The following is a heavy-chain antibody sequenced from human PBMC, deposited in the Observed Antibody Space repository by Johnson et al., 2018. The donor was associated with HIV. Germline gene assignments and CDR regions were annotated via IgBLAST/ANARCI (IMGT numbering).Heavy chain of an antibody. CDR1: GFTFSGYA. Sequence: QVQLVESGGGVVQPGRSLRLSCAASGFTFSGYAMHWVRQAPGKGLEWVAVISYDGSNKYYTDSVKGRFTISRDNSKNTLYLQMNSLRAEDTAVYYCALNWGAEGAFDIWGQGTMVTVSS. CDR2: ISYDGSNK. J-gene: IGHJ3*02. CDR3: ALNWGAEGAFDI. D-gene: IGHD7-27*01. V-gene: IGHV3-30*03.